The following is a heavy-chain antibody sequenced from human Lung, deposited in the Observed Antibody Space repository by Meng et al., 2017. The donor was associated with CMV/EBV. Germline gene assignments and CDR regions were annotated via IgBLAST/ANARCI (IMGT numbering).Heavy chain of an antibody. CDR1: GGFFSGYY. Sequence: SXTLSLTCAVYGGFFSGYYWSWIRQPPGKGLEWIGEINHSGSTNYNPSLKSRVTISVDTSKNQFSLKLSSVTAADTAVYYCARARVVPAYYYGMDVWGQGTTVTVSS. V-gene: IGHV4-34*01. J-gene: IGHJ6*02. D-gene: IGHD2-2*01. CDR3: ARARVVPAYYYGMDV. CDR2: INHSGST.